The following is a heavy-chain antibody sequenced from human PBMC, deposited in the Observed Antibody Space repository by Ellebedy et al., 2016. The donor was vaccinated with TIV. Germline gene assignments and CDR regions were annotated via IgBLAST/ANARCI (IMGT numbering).Heavy chain of an antibody. D-gene: IGHD1-26*01. J-gene: IGHJ4*02. CDR2: TRNKARSYNT. CDR3: ARGVEGAISDY. V-gene: IGHV3-72*01. Sequence: GESLKISCAASGFTLSDHYMDWVRQAPGKGLEWVGRTRNKARSYNTVYAASVKGRFTISRDDSKNSLYLQMNSLKTEDTAVYYCARGVEGAISDYWGQGTLVTVSS. CDR1: GFTLSDHY.